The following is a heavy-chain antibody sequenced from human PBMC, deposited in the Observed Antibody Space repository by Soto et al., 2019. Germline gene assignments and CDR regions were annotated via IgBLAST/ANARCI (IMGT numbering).Heavy chain of an antibody. Sequence: QVQLVESGGGVVQPGRSLRLSCAASGFTFSSYGMHWVRQAPDKGLEWVAVISFDGSNKNYADSVKGRFTISRDNSKDTLYLQMNSLRVEDTAVYYCAKDGRRGRGGNWFDPWGQGTPVTVSS. CDR3: AKDGRRGRGGNWFDP. D-gene: IGHD3-16*01. J-gene: IGHJ5*02. CDR2: ISFDGSNK. CDR1: GFTFSSYG. V-gene: IGHV3-30*18.